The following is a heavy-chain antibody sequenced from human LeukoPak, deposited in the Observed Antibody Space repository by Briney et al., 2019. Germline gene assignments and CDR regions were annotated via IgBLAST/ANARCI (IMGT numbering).Heavy chain of an antibody. CDR1: GFTFDDYG. V-gene: IGHV3-43*02. CDR2: ISGDGATT. CDR3: AKDLSSVFDALNI. J-gene: IGHJ3*02. D-gene: IGHD3-10*01. Sequence: PGGSLRLSGAASGFTFDDYGMHWVRQAPGKGLEWVSLISGDGATTYYAASVKGRFTISRDNKKNVLYLQMNNLGTEDTALFYCAKDLSSVFDALNIWGQGTLVTVSS.